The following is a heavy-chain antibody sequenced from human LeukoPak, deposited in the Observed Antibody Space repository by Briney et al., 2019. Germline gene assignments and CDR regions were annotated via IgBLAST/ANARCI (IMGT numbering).Heavy chain of an antibody. CDR1: GFTFSSYW. Sequence: GGSLRLSCAASGFTFSSYWMSWVRQAPGKGLEWVANIKQDGSEKYYVDSVKGRFTISRDNAKNSLYLQMNSLRAEDTAVYYCAKDLGSGWYPNWFDPWGQGTLVTVSS. CDR3: AKDLGSGWYPNWFDP. J-gene: IGHJ5*02. D-gene: IGHD6-19*01. CDR2: IKQDGSEK. V-gene: IGHV3-7*03.